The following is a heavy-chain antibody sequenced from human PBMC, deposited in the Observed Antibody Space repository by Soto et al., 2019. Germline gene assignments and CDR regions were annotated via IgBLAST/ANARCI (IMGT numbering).Heavy chain of an antibody. CDR3: ASLSSGWGGPGPLDY. Sequence: HVQLVQSGAEVKKPVASGKVSCKASGYTFTSYYMHWVRQAPGQGLEWMGIINPSGGSTSYAQKFQGRVTMTRDTSTSTVYMELSSLRSEDTAVYYCASLSSGWGGPGPLDYWGQGTLVTVSS. CDR1: GYTFTSYY. V-gene: IGHV1-46*01. CDR2: INPSGGST. J-gene: IGHJ4*02. D-gene: IGHD6-19*01.